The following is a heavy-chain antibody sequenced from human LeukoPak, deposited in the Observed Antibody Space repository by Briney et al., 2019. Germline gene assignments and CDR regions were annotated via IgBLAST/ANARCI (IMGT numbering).Heavy chain of an antibody. V-gene: IGHV1-69*13. CDR3: ARDPAQVLSDYGMDV. Sequence: SVKVSCKASGGTFSSYAISWVRQAPGQGLEWMGGIIPIFGTANYAQKFQGRVTITADESTNTAYMELSSLRSEDTAVYYCARDPAQVLSDYGMDVWGQGTTVTVSS. CDR1: GGTFSSYA. J-gene: IGHJ6*02. CDR2: IIPIFGTA. D-gene: IGHD2-15*01.